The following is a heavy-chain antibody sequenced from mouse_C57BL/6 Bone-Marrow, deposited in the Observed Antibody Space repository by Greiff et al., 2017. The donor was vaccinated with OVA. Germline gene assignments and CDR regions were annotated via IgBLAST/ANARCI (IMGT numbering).Heavy chain of an antibody. J-gene: IGHJ3*01. CDR1: GYTFTSYW. Sequence: QVQLQQPGAELVKPGASVKLSCKASGYTFTSYWMHWVKQRPGQGLEWIGMIHPNSGSTNYNEKFKSKATLTVDKSSSTAYMQLSSLTSEDSAVYYCARRGSYYIKCAYWGQGTLVTVTA. CDR3: ARRGSYYIKCAY. CDR2: IHPNSGST. D-gene: IGHD1-1*01. V-gene: IGHV1-64*01.